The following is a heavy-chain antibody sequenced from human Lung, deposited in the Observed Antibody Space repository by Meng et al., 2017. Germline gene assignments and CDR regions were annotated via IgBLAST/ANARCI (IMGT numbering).Heavy chain of an antibody. CDR3: ARGPTTMAHDFDY. Sequence: QVQSQQWGAGLLKPSETLSLTCVVSGGSFSDYYWSWIRLPPGKGLEWIGEINHSGSTNYNPSLESRATISVDTSQNNLSLKLSSVTAADSAVYYCARGPTTMAHDFDYWGQGTLVTVSS. J-gene: IGHJ4*02. CDR1: GGSFSDYY. D-gene: IGHD4-11*01. CDR2: INHSGST. V-gene: IGHV4-34*01.